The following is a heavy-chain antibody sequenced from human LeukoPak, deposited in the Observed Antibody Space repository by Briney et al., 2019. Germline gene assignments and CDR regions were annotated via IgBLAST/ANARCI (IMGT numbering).Heavy chain of an antibody. CDR2: ISSSSSYI. Sequence: PGGSLRLSCAASGFTFSSCNMNWVRQAPGKGLEWVSSISSSSSYIYYADSVKGRFTISRDNAKNSLYLQMNSLRAEDTAVYYCARGDGGGDCPDYWGQGTLVTVSS. D-gene: IGHD2-21*02. J-gene: IGHJ4*02. CDR3: ARGDGGGDCPDY. V-gene: IGHV3-21*01. CDR1: GFTFSSCN.